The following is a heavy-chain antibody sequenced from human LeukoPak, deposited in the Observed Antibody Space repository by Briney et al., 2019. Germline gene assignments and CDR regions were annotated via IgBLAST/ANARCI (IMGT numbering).Heavy chain of an antibody. CDR2: INHSGST. V-gene: IGHV4-34*01. J-gene: IGHJ4*02. CDR3: ARARGYYDSSGTTYDY. Sequence: PSETLSLTCAVYGGSFSGYYWSWIRQPPGKGLEWIGEINHSGSTNYNPSLKSRVTISVDTSKNQFSLKLSSVTAADTAVYYCARARGYYDSSGTTYDYWGQGTLVTVSS. CDR1: GGSFSGYY. D-gene: IGHD3-22*01.